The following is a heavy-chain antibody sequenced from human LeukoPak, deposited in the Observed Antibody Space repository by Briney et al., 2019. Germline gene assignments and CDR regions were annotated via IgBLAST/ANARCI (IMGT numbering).Heavy chain of an antibody. CDR2: IYSGGST. J-gene: IGHJ1*01. CDR3: ARERYSSRGRVRYFQH. Sequence: GGSLRLSCAASGFTVSSNYMSWVRQAPGKGLEWVSVIYSGGSTYYADSVKGRFTISRDNSKNTLYLQMNSLRAEDTAVYYCARERYSSRGRVRYFQHWGQGTLVTVSS. V-gene: IGHV3-53*01. CDR1: GFTVSSNY. D-gene: IGHD6-13*01.